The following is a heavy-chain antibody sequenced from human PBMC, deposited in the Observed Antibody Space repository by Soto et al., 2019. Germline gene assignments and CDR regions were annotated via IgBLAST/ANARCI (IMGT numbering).Heavy chain of an antibody. CDR2: INAGNGNT. J-gene: IGHJ5*02. D-gene: IGHD5-12*01. Sequence: GASVKVSCKASGYTFTSYAMHWVRQAPGQRLEWMGWINAGNGNTKYSQKFQGRVTITRDTSASTAYMELSSLRSEDTAVYYCARVELRSLVRFDPWGQGTLVTVSS. CDR1: GYTFTSYA. V-gene: IGHV1-3*01. CDR3: ARVELRSLVRFDP.